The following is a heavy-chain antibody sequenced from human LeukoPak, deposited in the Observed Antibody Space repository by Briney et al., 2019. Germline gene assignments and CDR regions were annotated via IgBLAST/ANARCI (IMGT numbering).Heavy chain of an antibody. V-gene: IGHV3-53*01. CDR2: IYSGGST. J-gene: IGHJ3*02. CDR3: ARSSDAFDI. Sequence: GGSLRLSCAASGFTFSDHYMDWVRQAPGKGLEWVSVIYSGGSTYYADSVEGRFTISRDNSKNTLYLQMNSLRAEDTAVYYCARSSDAFDIWGQGTMVTVSS. CDR1: GFTFSDHY.